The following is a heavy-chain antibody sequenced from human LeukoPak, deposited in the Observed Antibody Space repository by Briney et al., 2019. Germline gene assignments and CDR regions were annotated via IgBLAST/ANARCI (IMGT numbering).Heavy chain of an antibody. Sequence: KPGGSLRLSCAASGFTFSSYSMNWVRQAPGKGLEWVSFISTSSSYIYYADSVKGRFTISRDNAKNSLYLQMNSLRAEDTAVYYCTRDEDFYSSSSDYWGQGTLVTVSS. CDR3: TRDEDFYSSSSDY. V-gene: IGHV3-21*01. CDR1: GFTFSSYS. D-gene: IGHD6-6*01. CDR2: ISTSSSYI. J-gene: IGHJ4*02.